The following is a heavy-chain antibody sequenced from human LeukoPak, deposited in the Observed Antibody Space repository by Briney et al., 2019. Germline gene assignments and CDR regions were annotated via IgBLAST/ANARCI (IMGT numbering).Heavy chain of an antibody. J-gene: IGHJ4*02. Sequence: GGSLRLSCAASGFTFSTYWMTWVRQAPGKGLEWVANIKQDGSEKYYVDSVKSRFTISRDNDKNSLYLQMNSLRAEDTAVYYCARSPGSGWAPLDYWGQGTLVTVSS. CDR3: ARSPGSGWAPLDY. D-gene: IGHD6-19*01. CDR1: GFTFSTYW. V-gene: IGHV3-7*05. CDR2: IKQDGSEK.